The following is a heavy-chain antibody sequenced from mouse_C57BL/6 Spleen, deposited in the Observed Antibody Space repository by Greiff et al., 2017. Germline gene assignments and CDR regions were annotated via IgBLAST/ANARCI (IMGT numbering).Heavy chain of an antibody. CDR2: IHPNSGST. CDR1: GYTFTSYW. CDR3: ARGGTGRFAY. Sequence: QVQLQQPGADLVKPGASVKLSCKASGYTFTSYWMHWVKQRPGQGLEWIGMIHPNSGSTNYNEKFKSKATLTVDKSSSTAYMQLSSLTSEDSAVYYCARGGTGRFAYWGQGTLVTVSA. J-gene: IGHJ3*01. V-gene: IGHV1-64*01. D-gene: IGHD3-3*01.